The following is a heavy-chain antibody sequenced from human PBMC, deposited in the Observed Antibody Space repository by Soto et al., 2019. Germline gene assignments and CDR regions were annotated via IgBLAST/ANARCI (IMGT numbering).Heavy chain of an antibody. CDR3: AKTPRKVMYSSSSRGYFDY. CDR2: ISYDGSNK. V-gene: IGHV3-30*18. CDR1: GFTFSSCG. Sequence: PGGSLRLSCAASGFTFSSCGMHWVRQAPGKGLEWVAVISYDGSNKYYADSVKGRFTISRDNSKNTLYLQMNSLRAEDTAVYYCAKTPRKVMYSSSSRGYFDYWGQGTLVTVSS. J-gene: IGHJ4*02. D-gene: IGHD6-6*01.